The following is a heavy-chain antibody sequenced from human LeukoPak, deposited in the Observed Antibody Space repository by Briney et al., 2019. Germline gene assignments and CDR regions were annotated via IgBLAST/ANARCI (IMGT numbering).Heavy chain of an antibody. V-gene: IGHV4-31*03. CDR1: GGSISSGGYS. D-gene: IGHD5-24*01. J-gene: IGHJ4*02. CDR3: ARGMAVHYFDY. Sequence: SQTLSLTCTVSGGSISSGGYSWSWIRQHPGKGLEWIGYIYYSGSTYYNPSLKSRVTISVDTSKNQFSLKLSSVTAADTAVYYCARGMAVHYFDYWGQGTLVTVSS. CDR2: IYYSGST.